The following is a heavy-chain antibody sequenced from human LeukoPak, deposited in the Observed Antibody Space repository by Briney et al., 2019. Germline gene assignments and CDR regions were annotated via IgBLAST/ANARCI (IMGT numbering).Heavy chain of an antibody. CDR1: GFTFGSYE. V-gene: IGHV3-30*01. Sequence: PGGSLRLSCEASGFTFGSYEMHSVRQAPGKGLEWVAVISEDGSNKYYADSVKGRFTISRDNAKNTLYLQMNSLRAEDTAVYYCARDRDCGSTSCYNAFDIWGQGTMVTVSS. CDR2: ISEDGSNK. CDR3: ARDRDCGSTSCYNAFDI. D-gene: IGHD2-2*02. J-gene: IGHJ3*02.